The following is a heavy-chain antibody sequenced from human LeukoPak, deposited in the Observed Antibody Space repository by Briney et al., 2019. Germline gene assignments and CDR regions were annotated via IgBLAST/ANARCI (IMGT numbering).Heavy chain of an antibody. V-gene: IGHV4-39*01. D-gene: IGHD4-17*01. CDR3: ARVATTVTTFDY. J-gene: IGHJ4*02. CDR2: IYYSGST. CDR1: GFTLSSYA. Sequence: GSLRLSCAASGFTLSSYAMSWVRQAPGKGLEWIGSIYYSGSTYYNAALKRRVTISVDTSKNQFSLKLSSVTAADTAVYYCARVATTVTTFDYWGQGTLVTVSS.